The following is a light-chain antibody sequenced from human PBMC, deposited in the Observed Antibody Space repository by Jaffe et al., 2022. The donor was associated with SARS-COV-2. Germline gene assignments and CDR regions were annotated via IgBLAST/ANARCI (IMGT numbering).Light chain of an antibody. V-gene: IGKV3-15*01. CDR1: QSVSSN. Sequence: EIVMTQSPATLSVSPGERATLSCRASQSVSSNLAWYQQKPGQAPRLLIYGAFTRATGIPARFSGSGSRTEFTLTISSLQSEDFAVYYCQQYDNWPLTFGGGSKVEIK. CDR2: GAF. CDR3: QQYDNWPLT. J-gene: IGKJ4*01.